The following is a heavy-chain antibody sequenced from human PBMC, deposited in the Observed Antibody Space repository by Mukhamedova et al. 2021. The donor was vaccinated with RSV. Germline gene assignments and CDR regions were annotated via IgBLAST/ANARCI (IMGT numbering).Heavy chain of an antibody. V-gene: IGHV3-30*02. CDR3: AKDRGVYCSSTSCSIDDAFDI. Sequence: VAFIRYDGSNKYYADSVKGRFTISRDNSKNTLYLQMNSLRAEDTAVYYCAKDRGVYCSSTSCSIDDAFDIWGQGTMVTVSS. CDR2: IRYDGSNK. J-gene: IGHJ3*02. D-gene: IGHD2-2*01.